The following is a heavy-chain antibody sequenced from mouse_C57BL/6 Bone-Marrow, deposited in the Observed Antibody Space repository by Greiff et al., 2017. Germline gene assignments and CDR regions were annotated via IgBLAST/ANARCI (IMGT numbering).Heavy chain of an antibody. J-gene: IGHJ4*01. Sequence: EVQLQQSGPELVKPGASVKISCKASGYTFTDYYMNWVKQSHGKSLEWIGDINPNNGGTSYNQKFKGKATLTVDNSSSTAYMELRSLTSEDSAVYYCARFYAMDYWGQGTSVTVSS. V-gene: IGHV1-26*01. CDR2: INPNNGGT. CDR3: ARFYAMDY. CDR1: GYTFTDYY.